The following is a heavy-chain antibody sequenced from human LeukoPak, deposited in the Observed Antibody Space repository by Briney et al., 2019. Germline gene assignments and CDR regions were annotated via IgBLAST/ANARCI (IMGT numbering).Heavy chain of an antibody. CDR3: ARGYSSSWPLDY. D-gene: IGHD6-13*01. Sequence: PSETLSLTCTVSGGSISSSSYYWGWIRQPPGKGLEWIGEINHSGSTNYNPSLKSRVTISVDTSKNQFSLKLSSVTAADTAVYYCARGYSSSWPLDYWGQGTLVTVSS. V-gene: IGHV4-39*07. CDR2: INHSGST. CDR1: GGSISSSSYY. J-gene: IGHJ4*02.